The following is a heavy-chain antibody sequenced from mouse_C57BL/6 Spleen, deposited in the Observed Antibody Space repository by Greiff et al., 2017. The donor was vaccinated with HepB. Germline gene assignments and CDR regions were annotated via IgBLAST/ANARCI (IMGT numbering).Heavy chain of an antibody. CDR3: APSYYSNPFAY. CDR2: ISSGSSTI. Sequence: EVQVVESGGGLVKPGGSLKLSCAASGFTFSDYGMHWVRQAPEKGLEWVAYISSGSSTIYYTDTVKGRFTISRDNAKNTLFLQMTSLRSEDTAMYYCAPSYYSNPFAYWGQRTLVTVSA. CDR1: GFTFSDYG. D-gene: IGHD2-5*01. J-gene: IGHJ3*01. V-gene: IGHV5-17*01.